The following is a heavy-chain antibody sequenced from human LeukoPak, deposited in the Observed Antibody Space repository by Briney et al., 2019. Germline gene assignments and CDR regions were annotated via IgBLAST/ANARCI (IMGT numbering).Heavy chain of an antibody. Sequence: GGSLRLSCAASGFTFSSYAMSWVRQAPGKGLEWGSAISGSGGSTYYADSVKGRFTISRDNSKNTLYLQMNSLRAEDTAVYYCAKVGGYSSSWYSAFDIWGQGTMVTVSS. CDR3: AKVGGYSSSWYSAFDI. J-gene: IGHJ3*02. CDR2: ISGSGGST. D-gene: IGHD6-13*01. CDR1: GFTFSSYA. V-gene: IGHV3-23*01.